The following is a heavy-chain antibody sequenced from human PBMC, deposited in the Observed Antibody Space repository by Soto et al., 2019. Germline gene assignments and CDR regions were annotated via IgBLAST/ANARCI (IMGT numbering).Heavy chain of an antibody. CDR2: ISAYNGNT. CDR1: GHTFTSYG. D-gene: IGHD3-22*01. Sequence: QVQLVQSGAEVKKPGASVKVSCKASGHTFTSYGISWVRQAPGQGLEWMGWISAYNGNTNYAQKLQGRVTMTTDTSTSTAYMELKSRRSGDTAVYYCARDYYDSSGYYDTRIGSFQHWGQVTLVTVSS. J-gene: IGHJ1*01. V-gene: IGHV1-18*01. CDR3: ARDYYDSSGYYDTRIGSFQH.